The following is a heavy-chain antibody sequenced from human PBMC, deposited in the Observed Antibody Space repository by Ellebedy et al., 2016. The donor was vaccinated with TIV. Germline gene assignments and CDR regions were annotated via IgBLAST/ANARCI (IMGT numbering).Heavy chain of an antibody. Sequence: SVKVSXXASGGTFSSYAISWVRQAPGQGLEWMGGIIPIFGTANYAQKFQGRVTITADESTSTAYMELSSLRSEDTAVYYCARTAYCGGDCYYFDYWGQGTLVTVSS. D-gene: IGHD2-21*02. J-gene: IGHJ4*02. CDR2: IIPIFGTA. CDR1: GGTFSSYA. CDR3: ARTAYCGGDCYYFDY. V-gene: IGHV1-69*13.